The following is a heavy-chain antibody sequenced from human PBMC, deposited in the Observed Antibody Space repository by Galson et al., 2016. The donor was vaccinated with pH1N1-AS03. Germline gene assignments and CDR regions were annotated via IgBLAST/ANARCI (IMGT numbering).Heavy chain of an antibody. Sequence: SETLSLTCAVSGGPMPSPDWWTWVRQPPGKGLEWIGEVHYSATNGYNPTRNSRVTMAIDKSNNQFSLNLGAVTAAATAVYYCASAGYHTPGYDNWGQGALVTVSS. V-gene: IGHV4-4*02. CDR3: ASAGYHTPGYDN. D-gene: IGHD6-25*01. J-gene: IGHJ4*02. CDR1: GGPMPSPDW. CDR2: VHYSATN.